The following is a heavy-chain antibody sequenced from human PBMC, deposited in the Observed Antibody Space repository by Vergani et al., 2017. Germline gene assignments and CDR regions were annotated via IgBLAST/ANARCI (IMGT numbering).Heavy chain of an antibody. CDR2: LSASDRRT. V-gene: IGHV3-23*01. CDR3: AKVGRSEVAGTFGAFDI. Sequence: EVQLLESGGDLAQPGGSLRLSCAASGFTFIMHAMSWVRLAPGKGLEWVSTLSASDRRTHDADSVKGRFTISRDNSKNTLFLHMNSLRPEDTAVYYCAKVGRSEVAGTFGAFDIWGQGTMVTVSS. CDR1: GFTFIMHA. J-gene: IGHJ3*02. D-gene: IGHD6-19*01.